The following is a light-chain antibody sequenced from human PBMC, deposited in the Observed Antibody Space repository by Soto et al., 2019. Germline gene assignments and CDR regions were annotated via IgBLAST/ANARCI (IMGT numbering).Light chain of an antibody. Sequence: QSVLTQPASLSGSPGQSVTISCTGTNSDVGTFYFVSWYQQYPDKGPKLIIYDVTERPSGVPDRFSGSKSGNTASLTISGLQAEDEADYYCCSYAGSYTYVFGSGTKVTVL. CDR3: CSYAGSYTYV. J-gene: IGLJ1*01. CDR1: NSDVGTFYF. V-gene: IGLV2-11*01. CDR2: DVT.